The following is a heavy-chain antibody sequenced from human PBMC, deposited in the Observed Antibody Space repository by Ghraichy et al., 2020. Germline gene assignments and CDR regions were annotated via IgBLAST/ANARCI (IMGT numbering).Heavy chain of an antibody. CDR3: ARDGDYYDSSAYSGRMAFDI. D-gene: IGHD3-22*01. Sequence: GGSLRLSCAASGFTFSSYGMHWVRQAPGKGLEWVAVIWYDGSNKYYADSVKGRFTISRDNSKNTLYLQMNSLRAEDTAVYYCARDGDYYDSSAYSGRMAFDIWGQGTMVTVSS. CDR1: GFTFSSYG. J-gene: IGHJ3*02. V-gene: IGHV3-33*01. CDR2: IWYDGSNK.